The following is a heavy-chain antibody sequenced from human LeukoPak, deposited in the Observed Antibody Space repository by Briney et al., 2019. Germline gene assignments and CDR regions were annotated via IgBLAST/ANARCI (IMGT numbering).Heavy chain of an antibody. CDR1: GYTLTELS. J-gene: IGHJ5*02. CDR2: FDPEDGET. Sequence: GASVKVSCKVSGYTLTELSMHWVRQAPGKGLEWMGGFDPEDGETIYAQKFQGRVTMTTDTSTSTAYMELRSLRSDDTAVYYCARDWGVGANWFDPWGQGTLVTVSS. V-gene: IGHV1-24*01. D-gene: IGHD1-26*01. CDR3: ARDWGVGANWFDP.